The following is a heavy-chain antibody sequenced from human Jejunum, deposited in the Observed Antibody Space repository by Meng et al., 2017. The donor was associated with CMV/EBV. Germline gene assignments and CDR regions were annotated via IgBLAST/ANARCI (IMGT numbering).Heavy chain of an antibody. Sequence: MGSGYSFTSYFIGWVRHMPGKGLEWMGMIYPSDSDTSYSPSFQGQVTISADKSISTAFLQWSSLKASDTAIYYCARLARNNWNFDYWGQGTLVTVSS. CDR2: IYPSDSDT. J-gene: IGHJ4*02. V-gene: IGHV5-51*01. D-gene: IGHD1-1*01. CDR3: ARLARNNWNFDY. CDR1: GYSFTSYF.